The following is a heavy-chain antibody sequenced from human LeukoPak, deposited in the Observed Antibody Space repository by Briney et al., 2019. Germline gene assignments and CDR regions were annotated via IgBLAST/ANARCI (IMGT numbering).Heavy chain of an antibody. D-gene: IGHD6-19*01. Sequence: GGFLRLSCVASGFTFSRYWMSWVRQAPGKGLEWVANIKQDGSEQYYVDSVKGRFTISRDNAKNSLYLQMNSLRAEDTAVYYCARDLDGYSSGWWHYYYGMDVWGQGTTVTVSS. CDR1: GFTFSRYW. J-gene: IGHJ6*02. V-gene: IGHV3-7*01. CDR3: ARDLDGYSSGWWHYYYGMDV. CDR2: IKQDGSEQ.